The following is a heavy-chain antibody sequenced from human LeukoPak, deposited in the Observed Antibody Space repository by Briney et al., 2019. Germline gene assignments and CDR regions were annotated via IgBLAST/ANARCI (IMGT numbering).Heavy chain of an antibody. J-gene: IGHJ4*02. CDR2: ISYDGSNK. CDR1: GFTFSSYG. Sequence: GRSLRLYCAASGFTFSSYGMHWVRQAPGKGLEWVAVISYDGSNKYYADSVKGRFTISRDNSKNTLYLQMNSLRAEDTAVYYCAKGAWADYWGQGTLVTVSS. V-gene: IGHV3-30*18. CDR3: AKGAWADY.